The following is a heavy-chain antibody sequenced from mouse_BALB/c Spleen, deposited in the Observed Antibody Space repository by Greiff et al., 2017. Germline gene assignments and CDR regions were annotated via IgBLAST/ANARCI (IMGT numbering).Heavy chain of an antibody. V-gene: IGHV1S81*02. D-gene: IGHD1-2*01. CDR1: GYTFTSYW. J-gene: IGHJ1*01. CDR2: INPSNGRT. CDR3: ARHYTGYFDV. Sequence: QVQLQQPGAELVKPGASVKLSCKASGYTFTSYWVHWVKQRPGQGLEWIGEINPSNGRTNYNEKFKSKATLTVDKSSSTAYMQLSSLTSEDSAVYYCARHYTGYFDVWGAGTTVTVSS.